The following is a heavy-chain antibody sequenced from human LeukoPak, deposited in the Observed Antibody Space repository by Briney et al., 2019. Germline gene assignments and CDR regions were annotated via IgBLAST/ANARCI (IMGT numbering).Heavy chain of an antibody. D-gene: IGHD3-10*01. CDR1: GGSFSGYY. Sequence: SETLSLTCAVYGGSFSGYYWSWIRQPPGKGLEWIGEINHSGSTHYNPSLKSRVTISVDTSKNQFSLKLSSVTAADTAVYYCARGGMVRGVIAALYFDYWGQGTLVTVSS. J-gene: IGHJ4*02. CDR3: ARGGMVRGVIAALYFDY. V-gene: IGHV4-34*01. CDR2: INHSGST.